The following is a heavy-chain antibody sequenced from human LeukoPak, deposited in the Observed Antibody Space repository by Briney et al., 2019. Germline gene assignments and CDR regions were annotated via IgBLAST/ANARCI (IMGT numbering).Heavy chain of an antibody. CDR1: GFTFSSYS. CDR3: ARDLSQWELRVDAFDI. CDR2: ISSSSSTI. Sequence: GGSLRLSCAASGFTFSSYSMNWVRQAPGKGLEWVSYISSSSSTIYYADSVKGRFTISRDNAKNSLYLQMNSLRAEDTAVYYCARDLSQWELRVDAFDIWGQGTMVTVSS. D-gene: IGHD1-26*01. J-gene: IGHJ3*02. V-gene: IGHV3-48*01.